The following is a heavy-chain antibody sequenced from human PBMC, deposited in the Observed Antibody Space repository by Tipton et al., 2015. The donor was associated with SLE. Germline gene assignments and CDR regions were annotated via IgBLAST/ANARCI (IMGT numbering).Heavy chain of an antibody. V-gene: IGHV4-34*01. CDR2: INHSGST. J-gene: IGHJ4*02. CDR3: ASLRVLWGYFDY. CDR1: GFTFSSYS. D-gene: IGHD4/OR15-4a*01. Sequence: LRLSCAASGFTFSSYSMNWVRQPPGKGLEWIGEINHSGSTNYNPSLKSRVTISVDTSKNQFSLKLSSVTAADTAVYYCASLRVLWGYFDYWGQGTLVTVSS.